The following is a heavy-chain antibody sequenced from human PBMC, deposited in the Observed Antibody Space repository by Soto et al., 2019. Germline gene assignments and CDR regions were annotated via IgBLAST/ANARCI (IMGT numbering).Heavy chain of an antibody. CDR2: IFSSGST. CDR1: GGSINTFY. J-gene: IGHJ4*02. Sequence: SETLSLTCTVSGGSINTFYWSWVRQPAGEGLEWIGRIFSSGSTSFNPSLESRVAMSVDTSKNHFSLNLSSVTAADMAVYYCAREGSYSAYNFAHGIQLWSFDFWGQGALVTVPQ. CDR3: AREGSYSAYNFAHGIQLWSFDF. D-gene: IGHD5-12*01. V-gene: IGHV4-4*07.